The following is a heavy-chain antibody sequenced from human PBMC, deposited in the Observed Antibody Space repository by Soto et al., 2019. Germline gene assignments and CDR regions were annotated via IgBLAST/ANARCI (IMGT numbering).Heavy chain of an antibody. Sequence: TGGSLRLSCAASGFTFSSYSMNWVRQAPGKGLEWVSSISSSSSYIYYADSVKGRFTISRDNAKNSLYLQMNSLRAEDTAVYYCARAPYGSGSYFYYGMDVWGQGTTVTVSS. CDR2: ISSSSSYI. D-gene: IGHD3-10*01. J-gene: IGHJ6*02. V-gene: IGHV3-21*01. CDR1: GFTFSSYS. CDR3: ARAPYGSGSYFYYGMDV.